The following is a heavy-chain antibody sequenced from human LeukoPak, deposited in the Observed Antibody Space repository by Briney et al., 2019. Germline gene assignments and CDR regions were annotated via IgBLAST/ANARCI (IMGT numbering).Heavy chain of an antibody. D-gene: IGHD6-13*01. J-gene: IGHJ4*02. CDR2: ISSSGSTI. V-gene: IGHV3-48*03. Sequence: GGSLRLSCAASGFTFSSYEMNWVRQAPGKGLEWVSYISSSGSTIYYADSVKGRFTISRDNAKNSLYLQMNSLRAEDAAVYYCASQAIAAAAETVGYWGQGTLVTVSS. CDR1: GFTFSSYE. CDR3: ASQAIAAAAETVGY.